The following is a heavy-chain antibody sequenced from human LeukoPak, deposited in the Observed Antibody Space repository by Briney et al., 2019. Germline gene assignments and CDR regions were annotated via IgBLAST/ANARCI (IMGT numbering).Heavy chain of an antibody. Sequence: GESLKISCKVSGYRLTNNWIGWVRQVPGKGLEWMGVIYPGYSDTRYSPSFQGQVTFSVDTSTSTVYLQWSSLKASDTAIYYCARFALSSSLDYWGQGTLVTVSP. J-gene: IGHJ4*02. CDR1: GYRLTNNW. D-gene: IGHD6-13*01. V-gene: IGHV5-51*01. CDR3: ARFALSSSLDY. CDR2: IYPGYSDT.